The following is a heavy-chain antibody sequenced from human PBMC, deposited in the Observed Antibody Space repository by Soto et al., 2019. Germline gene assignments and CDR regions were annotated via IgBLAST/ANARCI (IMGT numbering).Heavy chain of an antibody. CDR3: ASLLNFRGYSYGYWELPPNLYYGMDV. V-gene: IGHV3-21*01. J-gene: IGHJ6*02. Sequence: LRLCCAGSGFNFSSYSMKWFRQAPVKGLECVSSITTSSSYIYYADSVKGRFTISRDNAKNSLYLQMNSLRAEDTAVYYCASLLNFRGYSYGYWELPPNLYYGMDVWGQGTTVTGSS. CDR1: GFNFSSYS. D-gene: IGHD5-18*01. CDR2: ITTSSSYI.